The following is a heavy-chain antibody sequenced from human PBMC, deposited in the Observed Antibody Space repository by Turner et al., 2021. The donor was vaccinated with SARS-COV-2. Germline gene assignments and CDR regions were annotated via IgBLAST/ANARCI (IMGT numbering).Heavy chain of an antibody. CDR3: AGDSGYYRFDF. D-gene: IGHD3-22*01. J-gene: IGHJ4*02. Sequence: EVQLVESGGGVVQPGVSLRPFCAASGSTFTNQWIGWVRQAAGGGMEWVAIINQEGSQKNYVDSLRGRFTSSRDNAKQSLYLKMNSRRADDTAGYYCAGDSGYYRFDFWGQGTLVTVSS. V-gene: IGHV3-7*03. CDR1: GSTFTNQW. CDR2: INQEGSQK.